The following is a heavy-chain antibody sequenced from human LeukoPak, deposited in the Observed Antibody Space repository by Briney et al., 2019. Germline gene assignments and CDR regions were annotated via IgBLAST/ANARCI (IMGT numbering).Heavy chain of an antibody. D-gene: IGHD2-2*01. CDR2: ITGDGSST. Sequence: GGSLRLSCAASGFTFSGYWMHWVRQAPGNGLVWVSHITGDGSSTNAADSVKGRFTISRDNVKSMLFLQMDSLRGEDTAVYYCATGGVPAAFDFWGQGILVTVSS. J-gene: IGHJ4*02. CDR3: ATGGVPAAFDF. V-gene: IGHV3-74*01. CDR1: GFTFSGYW.